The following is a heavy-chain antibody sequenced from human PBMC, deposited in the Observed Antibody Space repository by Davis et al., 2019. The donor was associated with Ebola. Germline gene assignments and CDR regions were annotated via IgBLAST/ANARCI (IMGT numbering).Heavy chain of an antibody. CDR3: ARGDSSGYPYFDY. V-gene: IGHV4-61*02. J-gene: IGHJ4*02. Sequence: PSETLSLTCTVSGGSVSSGSYYWSWIRQPAGKGLEWIGRIYTSGSTNYNPSLKSRVTMSVDTSKNQFSLKLSSVTAADTAVYYCARGDSSGYPYFDYWGQGTLVTVSS. D-gene: IGHD3-22*01. CDR2: IYTSGST. CDR1: GGSVSSGSYY.